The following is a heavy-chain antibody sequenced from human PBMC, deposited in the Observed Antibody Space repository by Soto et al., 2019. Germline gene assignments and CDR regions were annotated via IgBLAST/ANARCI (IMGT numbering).Heavy chain of an antibody. J-gene: IGHJ5*02. CDR1: GYSFSNYG. V-gene: IGHV1-18*01. CDR3: ARGGVGYCSGGTCPHNWFDP. CDR2: VSPYNGNT. D-gene: IGHD2-15*01. Sequence: QVQLVQSGAEVKEPGASVKVSCKASGYSFSNYGITWVQQAPGQGLEWMGWVSPYNGNTNYAQKLQGRVTMTTVTSTTTAYMELRSLRSDDTAVYYCARGGVGYCSGGTCPHNWFDPWGQGSLVSVSS.